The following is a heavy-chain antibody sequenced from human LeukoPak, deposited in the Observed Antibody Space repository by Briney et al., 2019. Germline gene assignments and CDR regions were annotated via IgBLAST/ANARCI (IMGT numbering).Heavy chain of an antibody. D-gene: IGHD3-22*01. CDR1: GYTFTGYY. J-gene: IGHJ5*02. V-gene: IGHV1-2*02. CDR2: INPNSGGT. CDR3: ARLGDYYDSSGYVGWFDP. Sequence: GASVKVSCKASGYTFTGYYMHWVRQAPGQGLEWMGWINPNSGGTNYAQKFQGRVTMTRDTSISTAYMELSRRRSDDTAVYYCARLGDYYDSSGYVGWFDPWGQGTLVTVSS.